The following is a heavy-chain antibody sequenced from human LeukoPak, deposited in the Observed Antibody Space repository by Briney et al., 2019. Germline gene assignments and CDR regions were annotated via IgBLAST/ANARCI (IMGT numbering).Heavy chain of an antibody. J-gene: IGHJ4*02. CDR3: ARDFYDFWSGYSSFDY. CDR2: IKQDGSEK. D-gene: IGHD3-3*01. CDR1: GFTFSSYW. Sequence: GGSLRLSCAASGFTFSSYWMSWVRQAPGKGLEWVANIKQDGSEKYYVDSVKGRFTISRDNAKNSLYLQMNSLRAEDTAVYYCARDFYDFWSGYSSFDYWGQGTLVTVSS. V-gene: IGHV3-7*03.